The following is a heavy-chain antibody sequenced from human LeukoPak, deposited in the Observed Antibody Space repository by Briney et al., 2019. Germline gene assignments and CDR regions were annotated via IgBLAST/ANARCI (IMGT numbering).Heavy chain of an antibody. Sequence: GTSLRLSCAASGFTFSSYAMHWVRQAPGKGLERVAVISYDGSNKYYADSVKGRFTISRDNSKNTLYLQMNSLRAEDTAVYYCARDLRDYDILTGLDYWGQGTLVTVSS. CDR2: ISYDGSNK. V-gene: IGHV3-30*04. J-gene: IGHJ4*02. D-gene: IGHD3-9*01. CDR1: GFTFSSYA. CDR3: ARDLRDYDILTGLDY.